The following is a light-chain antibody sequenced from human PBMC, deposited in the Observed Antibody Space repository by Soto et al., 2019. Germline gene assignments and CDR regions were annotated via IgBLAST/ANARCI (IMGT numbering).Light chain of an antibody. CDR1: QIVSSSY. CDR2: DTS. Sequence: ENVLTQSPGTLSLSPGERATLSCRASQIVSSSYLAWYQQKPGQAPRLLIYDTSSRATGIPDRFSGSGSGTDFTLTISRLEPEDFAVYYCQQYVTSPPMYTFGQGTKLEIK. V-gene: IGKV3-20*01. CDR3: QQYVTSPPMYT. J-gene: IGKJ2*01.